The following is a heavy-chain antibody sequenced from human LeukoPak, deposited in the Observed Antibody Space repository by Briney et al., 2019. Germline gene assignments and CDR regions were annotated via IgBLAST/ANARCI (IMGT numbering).Heavy chain of an antibody. V-gene: IGHV3-43*01. Sequence: GGSLRLSCAASGFTFDDYTMHWVRQAPGEGLEWVSLISWDGGSTYYADSVKGRFTISRDNSKNSLYLQMNSLRTEDTALYYCAKDLGYSGYGYYYYYYGMDVWGQGTTVTVSS. J-gene: IGHJ6*02. D-gene: IGHD5-12*01. CDR2: ISWDGGST. CDR3: AKDLGYSGYGYYYYYYGMDV. CDR1: GFTFDDYT.